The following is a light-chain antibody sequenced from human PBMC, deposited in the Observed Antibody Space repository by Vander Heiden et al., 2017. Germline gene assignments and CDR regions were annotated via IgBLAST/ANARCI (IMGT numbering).Light chain of an antibody. Sequence: IQMPQSPSPLSASVGDSFPITSRASQSISTWLAWYQQKPGKAPKALIYGASTLESGVPSRFSGSGSGTEFTLTISSLQPEDFATYYCQQYNSYSRTFGQGTKVEIK. CDR1: QSISTW. V-gene: IGKV1-5*03. CDR3: QQYNSYSRT. CDR2: GAS. J-gene: IGKJ1*01.